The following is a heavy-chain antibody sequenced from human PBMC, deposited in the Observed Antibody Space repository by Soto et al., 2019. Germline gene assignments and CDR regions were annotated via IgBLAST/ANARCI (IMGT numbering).Heavy chain of an antibody. CDR2: IIPIVGTG. CDR1: GGTFSNYA. D-gene: IGHD2-2*01. CDR3: ARVVILVPTASTHYYFHMDV. Sequence: QVQLVQSGAEVRKPGSSVTVSCKASGGTFSNYAISWVRQAPGQGLEWMGGIIPIVGTGSYAQKFQGRVKITSDEPKTTAYMELSSLRFEDTAVYYCARVVILVPTASTHYYFHMDVCGPGTTVTVSS. V-gene: IGHV1-69*01. J-gene: IGHJ6*02.